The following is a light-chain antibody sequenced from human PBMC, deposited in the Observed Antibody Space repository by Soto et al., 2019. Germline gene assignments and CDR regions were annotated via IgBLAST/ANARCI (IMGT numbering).Light chain of an antibody. Sequence: QAALTQHASVSGSPGQSITISCTGTISDVGGYNYVSWYQQYPGKAPKLMIYGVSYRPSGVSNRFSGSKSGNTASLTISGLQAEDEADYYCNSYAGSSYVFGTGTKVTVL. CDR1: ISDVGGYNY. J-gene: IGLJ1*01. V-gene: IGLV2-14*01. CDR2: GVS. CDR3: NSYAGSSYV.